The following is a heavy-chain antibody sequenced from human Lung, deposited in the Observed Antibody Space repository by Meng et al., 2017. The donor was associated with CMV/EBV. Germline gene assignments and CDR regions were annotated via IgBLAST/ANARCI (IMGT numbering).Heavy chain of an antibody. Sequence: QVQLVWFWPKWNKPGDSVKRSCQAAGYTFTSSSMNWVRHDPGQGLEWMGWININTGKPTYAQGFTGRLVVALDTSVSTAYLQIDSLKADDTAVYYCARGNGWRFDYWGQGTLVTVSS. V-gene: IGHV7-4-1*01. CDR3: ARGNGWRFDY. J-gene: IGHJ4*02. D-gene: IGHD6-19*01. CDR1: GYTFTSSS. CDR2: ININTGKP.